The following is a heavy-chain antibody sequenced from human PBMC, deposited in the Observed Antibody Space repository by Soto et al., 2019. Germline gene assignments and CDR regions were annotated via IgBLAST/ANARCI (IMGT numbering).Heavy chain of an antibody. D-gene: IGHD3-10*01. CDR2: ISSSGSTI. CDR3: ARLPPYYYGSGSYYNGPMDV. V-gene: IGHV3-48*03. Sequence: SLRLSCAASGFTFSSYEMNWVRQAPGKGLEWVSYISSSGSTIYYADSVKGRFTISRDNAKNSLYLQMNSLRAEDTAVYYCARLPPYYYGSGSYYNGPMDVWGQGTTVTVSS. J-gene: IGHJ6*02. CDR1: GFTFSSYE.